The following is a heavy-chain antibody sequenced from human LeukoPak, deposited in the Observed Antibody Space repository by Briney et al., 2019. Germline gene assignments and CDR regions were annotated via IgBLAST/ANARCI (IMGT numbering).Heavy chain of an antibody. V-gene: IGHV1-69*05. J-gene: IGHJ5*02. D-gene: IGHD6-13*01. CDR1: GGTFSSYA. CDR2: IIPIFGTA. Sequence: VASVKVSCKASGGTFSSYAISWVRQAPGQGLEWMGGIIPIFGTANYAQKFQGRVTITTDESTSTAYMELSSLRSEDTAVYYCARAPLIAAAGICFAPGARETLVTVSS. CDR3: ARAPLIAAAGICFAP.